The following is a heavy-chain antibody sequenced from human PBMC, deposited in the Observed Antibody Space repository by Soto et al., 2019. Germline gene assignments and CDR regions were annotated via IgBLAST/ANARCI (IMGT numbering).Heavy chain of an antibody. D-gene: IGHD3-10*01. CDR3: ARDSGYGSGNSVNHYLDC. V-gene: IGHV3-53*01. CDR2: IYSGGYT. Sequence: GGSLRLSCAVSGFTVSNNYMSWVRQAPGKGLEGVSVIYSGGYTAYGDSVKGRFTISRDNSKNSLYLQMDSLRAEDTAVYYCARDSGYGSGNSVNHYLDCWGRGTLVTVSS. CDR1: GFTVSNNY. J-gene: IGHJ4*01.